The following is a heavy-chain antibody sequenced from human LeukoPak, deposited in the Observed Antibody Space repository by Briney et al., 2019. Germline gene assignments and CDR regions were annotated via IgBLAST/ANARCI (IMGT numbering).Heavy chain of an antibody. J-gene: IGHJ4*02. Sequence: DSVKVSCKASGYTFSGTCWYLYWLRQAPGQGLECMGWIYPYTGATHYAQKFQGRVAMTRDTSISTAYMELSRLRPDDTAVYYCARDGPAQMVDFDYWGQGTLVTVSS. CDR3: ARDGPAQMVDFDY. CDR2: IYPYTGAT. CDR1: GYTFSGTCWY. V-gene: IGHV1-2*02. D-gene: IGHD3-10*01.